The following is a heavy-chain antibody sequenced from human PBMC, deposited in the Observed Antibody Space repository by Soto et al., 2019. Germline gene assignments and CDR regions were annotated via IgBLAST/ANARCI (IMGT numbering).Heavy chain of an antibody. Sequence: QVHLEQWGAGLLNPSETLSLTCAVYGGSLSGYYWSWVRQSPGKGLEWIGEINHSGTTNYNPSLKTRVTISADTSKHQFYLRLSPVTAADSDVYYCASYHYLDLWTGSRHYMDVWGRGTTVTVSS. CDR1: GGSLSGYY. CDR2: INHSGTT. V-gene: IGHV4-34*01. CDR3: ASYHYLDLWTGSRHYMDV. J-gene: IGHJ6*03. D-gene: IGHD3-9*01.